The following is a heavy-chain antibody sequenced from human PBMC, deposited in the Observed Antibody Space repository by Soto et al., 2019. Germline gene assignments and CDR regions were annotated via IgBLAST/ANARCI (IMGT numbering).Heavy chain of an antibody. CDR3: ARDPGRAADYSYYYGMDV. CDR1: GGSISSGGYY. CDR2: IYYSGST. V-gene: IGHV4-31*03. D-gene: IGHD6-13*01. Sequence: QGQLQESGPGLVKPSQTLSLTCTVSGGSISSGGYYWSWSRQHPGKGMEWIGYIYYSGSTYFNPSLKSRVTISVDTSKNQFSLKLSSVTAADTAVYYCARDPGRAADYSYYYGMDVGGQGTTVTVSS. J-gene: IGHJ6*02.